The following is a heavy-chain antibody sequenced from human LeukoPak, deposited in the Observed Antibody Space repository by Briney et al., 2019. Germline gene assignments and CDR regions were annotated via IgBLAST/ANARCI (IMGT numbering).Heavy chain of an antibody. CDR1: GLIVSGDY. D-gene: IGHD6-6*01. J-gene: IGHJ4*02. V-gene: IGHV3-23*01. CDR2: ISGSGGST. CDR3: AKDRSLAGRYSSSSEFDY. Sequence: PGGSLRLSCAASGLIVSGDYMSWVRQAPGKGLEWVSGISGSGGSTYYADSVKGRFTISRDNSKNTLYLQMNILGAEDVAVYYCAKDRSLAGRYSSSSEFDYWGQGTLVMVSS.